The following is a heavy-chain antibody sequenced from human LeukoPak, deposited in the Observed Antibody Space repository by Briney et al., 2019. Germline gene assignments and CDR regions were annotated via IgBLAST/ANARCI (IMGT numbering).Heavy chain of an antibody. CDR2: IIPIFGTA. Sequence: SVKVSCKASGYTFTSYGISWVRQAPGQGLEWMGGIIPIFGTANYAQKFQGRVTITADESTSTAYMELSSLRSEDTAVYYCARAGQAGSGFRYSNWFDPWGQGTLVTVSS. CDR1: GYTFTSYG. D-gene: IGHD6-13*01. J-gene: IGHJ5*02. CDR3: ARAGQAGSGFRYSNWFDP. V-gene: IGHV1-69*13.